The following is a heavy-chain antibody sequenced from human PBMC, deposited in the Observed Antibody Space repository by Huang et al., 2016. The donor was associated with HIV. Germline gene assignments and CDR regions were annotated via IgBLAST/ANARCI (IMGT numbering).Heavy chain of an antibody. CDR3: TTDRDYGDYVADAFDI. CDR2: NKSKTDGGTT. CDR1: GFSFSNAW. V-gene: IGHV3-15*01. J-gene: IGHJ3*02. D-gene: IGHD4-17*01. Sequence: EVQLVESGGGLVKPGGSLRLSCAASGFSFSNAWVSWVRQAPGKELECVVLNKSKTDGGTTDYAAPVKCRFTISRDDSKNTLYLQMNTLKTEDTAVYYCTTDRDYGDYVADAFDIWGQGTMVTVSS.